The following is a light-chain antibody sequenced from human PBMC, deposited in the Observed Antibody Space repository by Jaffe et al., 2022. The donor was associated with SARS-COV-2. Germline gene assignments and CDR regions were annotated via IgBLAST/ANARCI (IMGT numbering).Light chain of an antibody. V-gene: IGLV3-21*02. Sequence: SYVLTQPPSVSVTPGQTARVPCGGNSIGSKSVHWYQQKPGQAPVLVVYNDNDRPSGIPERLSGSNSGNTATLTISRVEAGDEADYYCQVWDNSGDRPIWVFGGGTKLTVL. CDR2: NDN. CDR3: QVWDNSGDRPIWV. CDR1: SIGSKS. J-gene: IGLJ3*02.